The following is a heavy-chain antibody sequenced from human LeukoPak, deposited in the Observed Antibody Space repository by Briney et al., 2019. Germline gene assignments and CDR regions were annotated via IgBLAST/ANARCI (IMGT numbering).Heavy chain of an antibody. D-gene: IGHD3-3*01. CDR3: ARVSLRFLEWKGLFDY. CDR2: ISSNGGST. J-gene: IGHJ4*02. CDR1: GFTFSSYA. V-gene: IGHV3-64*01. Sequence: PGGSLRLSCAASGFTFSSYAMHWVRQAPGKGLEYVSAISSNGGSTYYANSVKGRFTISRDNSKNTLYLQMGSLRAEDMAMYYCARVSLRFLEWKGLFDYWGQGTLVTVSS.